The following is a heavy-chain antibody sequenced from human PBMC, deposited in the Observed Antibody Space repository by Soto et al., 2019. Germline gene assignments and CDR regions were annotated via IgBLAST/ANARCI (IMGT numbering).Heavy chain of an antibody. J-gene: IGHJ4*02. CDR1: GSIFTGYG. V-gene: IGHV3-33*01. Sequence: PGGSLRLSCAASGSIFTGYGMHWVRQAPGKGLEWVAVIWFDGSNKYYADSVKGRFTISRDNSKNMLYLQMNSLRVEDTAVYYCARDWIGGTTFRGYLAYWGRGSLVTVSS. CDR2: IWFDGSNK. CDR3: ARDWIGGTTFRGYLAY. D-gene: IGHD1-1*01.